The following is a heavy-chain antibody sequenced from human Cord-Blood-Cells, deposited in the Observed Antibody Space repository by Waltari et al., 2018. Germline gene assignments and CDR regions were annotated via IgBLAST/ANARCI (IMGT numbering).Heavy chain of an antibody. J-gene: IGHJ4*02. V-gene: IGHV3-43*01. CDR2: ISWDGGST. CDR3: AKENDYSNSLFDY. CDR1: GFTLDAYT. Sequence: EVQLVESGGVVVQPGGSLRLSCAASGFTLDAYTMHWVRQAPGKVLEWVSLISWDGGSTYYADSVKGRFAISRDNSKNSLYLQMNSLRTEDTALYYCAKENDYSNSLFDYWGQGTLVTVSS. D-gene: IGHD4-4*01.